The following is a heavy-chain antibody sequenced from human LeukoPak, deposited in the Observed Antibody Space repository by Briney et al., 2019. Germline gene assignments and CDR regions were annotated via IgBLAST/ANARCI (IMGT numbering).Heavy chain of an antibody. D-gene: IGHD2-2*01. V-gene: IGHV1-2*02. CDR1: GYTFTDYY. CDR3: ARDFSQYAGY. Sequence: ASVKVCCKASGYTFTDYYIHWVRQAPGQGLEWMGWIYPNSAGTKYAHKFQGRVTMTRDTSTSTTYMELTSLTSDDTAVYYCARDFSQYAGYWGQGTLVTVSS. J-gene: IGHJ4*02. CDR2: IYPNSAGT.